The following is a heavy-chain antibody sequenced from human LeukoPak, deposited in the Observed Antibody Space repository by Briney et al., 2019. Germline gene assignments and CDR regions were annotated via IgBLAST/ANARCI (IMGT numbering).Heavy chain of an antibody. CDR3: ARARGDGYFEDY. D-gene: IGHD5-24*01. CDR1: GFNFTNHD. V-gene: IGHV3-7*01. J-gene: IGHJ4*02. Sequence: GGSLRLSCAASGFNFTNHDMAWVRQAPGKGLEWVANIKQDGSEKYYVDSVKGRFTISRDNAKSSLYLQMNSLRAEDTAVYYCARARGDGYFEDYWGQGTLVTVSS. CDR2: IKQDGSEK.